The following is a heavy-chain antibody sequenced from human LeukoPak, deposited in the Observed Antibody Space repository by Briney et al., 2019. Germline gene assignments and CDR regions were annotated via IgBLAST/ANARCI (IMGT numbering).Heavy chain of an antibody. CDR1: GFTFSNYA. CDR3: ARDPTTVRLVFDY. CDR2: ISSSGYST. J-gene: IGHJ4*02. V-gene: IGHV3-23*01. D-gene: IGHD1-1*01. Sequence: GGSLRLSCAASGFTFSNYAMTWVRQAPGKGLEWVSTISSSGYSTYYADSVRGRFTISRDNAKISLYLQMNSLRAEDTAVYYCARDPTTVRLVFDYWGQGTLVTVSS.